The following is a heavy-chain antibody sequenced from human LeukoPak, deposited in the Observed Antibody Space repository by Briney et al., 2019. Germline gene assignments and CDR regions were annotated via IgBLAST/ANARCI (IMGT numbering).Heavy chain of an antibody. V-gene: IGHV1-69*06. Sequence: GASVKVSCKASGGTFSSYAISWVRQAPGQGLEWMGGIIPIFGTANYAQKFQGRVTITADKSTSTAYMELSSLRSEDTAVYYCARVNDILTGYYNGWFDPWGQGTLVTVSS. D-gene: IGHD3-9*01. CDR3: ARVNDILTGYYNGWFDP. CDR2: IIPIFGTA. J-gene: IGHJ5*02. CDR1: GGTFSSYA.